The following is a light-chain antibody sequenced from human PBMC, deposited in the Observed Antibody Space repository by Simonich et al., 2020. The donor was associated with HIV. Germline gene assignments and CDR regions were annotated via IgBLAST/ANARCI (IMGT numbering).Light chain of an antibody. Sequence: EIVLTQSPATLSLSPGERATLSCRASQSVSSYLAWYQQKPGQAPSLLISDASNRATGIPARFSGSGSGTDFTLTISSLEPEDFAVYYCQQRSNWPLFTFGPGTKVDIK. CDR2: DAS. CDR1: QSVSSY. CDR3: QQRSNWPLFT. J-gene: IGKJ3*01. V-gene: IGKV3-11*01.